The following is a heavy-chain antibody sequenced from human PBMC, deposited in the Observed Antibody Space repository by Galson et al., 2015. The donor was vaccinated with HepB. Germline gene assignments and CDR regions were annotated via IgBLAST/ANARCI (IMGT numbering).Heavy chain of an antibody. D-gene: IGHD3-16*01. V-gene: IGHV4-61*01. CDR3: ARMGDFDVIFTNYYYYGMDV. Sequence: SETLSLTCTVSGGSVSSGSYYWSWIRQPPGKGLEWIGYIYYSGSTNYNPSLKTRVTISVDTSKNQFSLKLSSVTAPDTAAYYCARMGDFDVIFTNYYYYGMDVWGQGTTVTVSS. CDR2: IYYSGST. CDR1: GGSVSSGSYY. J-gene: IGHJ6*02.